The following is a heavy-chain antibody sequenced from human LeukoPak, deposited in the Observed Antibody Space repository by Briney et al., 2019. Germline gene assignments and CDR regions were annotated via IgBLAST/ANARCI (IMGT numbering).Heavy chain of an antibody. CDR1: GGSVSSSDYY. CDR2: VYYSGNT. Sequence: SETLSLTCTVSGGSVSSSDYYWGWIRQPPGKGLEWIGTVYYSGNTYYIPSLKSRLTISVDTSKNQFSLKLNSVTAADTAVYYCARGVSGYSSRSYYYYMDVWGKGTTVTISS. CDR3: ARGVSGYSSRSYYYYMDV. V-gene: IGHV4-39*01. J-gene: IGHJ6*03. D-gene: IGHD6-13*01.